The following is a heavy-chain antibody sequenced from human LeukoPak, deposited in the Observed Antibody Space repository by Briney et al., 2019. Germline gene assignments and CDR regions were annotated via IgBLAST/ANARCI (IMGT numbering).Heavy chain of an antibody. Sequence: PSETLSLTCTVSGGSISSYYWSWIRQPPGKGLEWIGYIYYSGSTNYNPSLKSRVTISVDTSKNQFSLKLSSVTAADTAVYYCARVLGYYDSSANAFDIWGQGTMVTVSS. J-gene: IGHJ3*02. CDR3: ARVLGYYDSSANAFDI. CDR1: GGSISSYY. D-gene: IGHD3-22*01. CDR2: IYYSGST. V-gene: IGHV4-59*01.